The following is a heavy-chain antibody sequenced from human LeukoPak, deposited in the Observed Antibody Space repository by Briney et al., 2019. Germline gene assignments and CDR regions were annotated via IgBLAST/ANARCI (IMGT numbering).Heavy chain of an antibody. CDR2: ISGDGATT. J-gene: IGHJ1*01. CDR1: GFSFDDNA. V-gene: IGHV3-43*02. CDR3: ATDNPRGGFQH. Sequence: GGSLRLSCGASGFSFDDNAMYWVRRAPGKGVGWVSLISGDGATTYYADSVKGRFSISRDNSKSSLSLQMNSLRSEDSALYYRATDNPRGGFQHWGQGTLVTVSS. D-gene: IGHD3-16*01.